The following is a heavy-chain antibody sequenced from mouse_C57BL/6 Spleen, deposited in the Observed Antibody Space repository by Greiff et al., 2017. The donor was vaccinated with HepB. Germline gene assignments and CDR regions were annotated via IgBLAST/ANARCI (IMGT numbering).Heavy chain of an antibody. J-gene: IGHJ2*01. CDR1: GYTFTSYW. CDR2: INPSNGGT. D-gene: IGHD2-4*01. Sequence: VQLKQPGTELVKPGASVKLSCKASGYTFTSYWMHWVKQRPGQGLEWIGNINPSNGGTNYNEKFKSKATLTVDKSSSTAYMQLSSLTSEDSAVYYCARSFGHSPGDYADWGQGTTLTVSS. V-gene: IGHV1-53*01. CDR3: ARSFGHSPGDYAD.